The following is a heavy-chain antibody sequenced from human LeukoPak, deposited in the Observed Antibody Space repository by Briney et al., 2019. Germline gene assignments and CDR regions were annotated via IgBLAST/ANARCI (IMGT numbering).Heavy chain of an antibody. Sequence: SETLSLTCTVSGGSISSYYWSWIRQPPGKGLEWIGYIYYSGSTNYNPSLKSRVTISVDTSKNQFSLKLSSVTAADTAVYYCARAPSLFVPGYYYYGMDVWGQGTTVTVSS. D-gene: IGHD3-10*02. V-gene: IGHV4-59*01. J-gene: IGHJ6*02. CDR1: GGSISSYY. CDR2: IYYSGST. CDR3: ARAPSLFVPGYYYYGMDV.